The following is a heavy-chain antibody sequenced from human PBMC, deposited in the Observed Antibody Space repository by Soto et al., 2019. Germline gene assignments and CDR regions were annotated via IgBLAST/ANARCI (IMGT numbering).Heavy chain of an antibody. CDR1: GGSISSYY. Sequence: PSETLSLTCTVSGGSISSYYWSWIRQPPGKGLEWIGYIYYSGSTNYNPSLKSRVTISVDTSRNQFSLKLSSVTAADTAVYYCARGYSGYDYYYYYYMDVWGKRTTVTVSS. CDR2: IYYSGST. D-gene: IGHD5-12*01. CDR3: ARGYSGYDYYYYYYMDV. J-gene: IGHJ6*03. V-gene: IGHV4-59*01.